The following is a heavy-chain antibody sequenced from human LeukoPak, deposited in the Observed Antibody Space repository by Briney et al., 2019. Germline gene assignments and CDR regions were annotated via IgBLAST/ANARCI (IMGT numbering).Heavy chain of an antibody. CDR3: ATQRLVLSRIDY. V-gene: IGHV3-23*01. Sequence: GGSLRLSCAASGFTFSSYAMSWVRQAPGKGLEWVSAISGSGGSTYYADSVKGRFTTSRDNSKNTLYLQMNSLRAEDTAVYYCATQRLVLSRIDYWGQGTLVTVSS. D-gene: IGHD6-19*01. J-gene: IGHJ4*02. CDR2: ISGSGGST. CDR1: GFTFSSYA.